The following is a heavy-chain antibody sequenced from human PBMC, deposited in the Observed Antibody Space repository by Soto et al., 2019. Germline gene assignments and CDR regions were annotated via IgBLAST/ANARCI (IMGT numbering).Heavy chain of an antibody. CDR1: GFTFSSYG. Sequence: GGSLRLSCAASGFTFSSYGMHWVRQAPGKGLEWVAVIWYDGSNKYYADSVKGRFTISRDNSKNTLYLQMNSLRAEDTAVYYCARDRGFLDTIFGVVNHFDYWGQGTLVTVSS. J-gene: IGHJ4*02. D-gene: IGHD3-3*01. V-gene: IGHV3-33*01. CDR3: ARDRGFLDTIFGVVNHFDY. CDR2: IWYDGSNK.